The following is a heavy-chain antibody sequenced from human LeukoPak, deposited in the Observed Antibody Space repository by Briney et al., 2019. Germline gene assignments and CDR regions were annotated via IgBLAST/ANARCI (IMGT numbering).Heavy chain of an antibody. V-gene: IGHV1-8*01. CDR2: MNPNRGDT. Sequence: ASVKVSCKASGYTFTSYDIHWVRQATGQGLEWMGRMNPNRGDTDYAQKFQGRVTMTRDTSISTAYMELSSLRSEDTAVYYCARTAPRTGISIDYWGQGTLVTVSS. CDR3: ARTAPRTGISIDY. J-gene: IGHJ4*02. CDR1: GYTFTSYD. D-gene: IGHD6-13*01.